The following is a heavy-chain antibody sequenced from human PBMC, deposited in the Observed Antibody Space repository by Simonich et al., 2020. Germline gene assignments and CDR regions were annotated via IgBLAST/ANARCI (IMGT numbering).Heavy chain of an antibody. D-gene: IGHD6-25*01. J-gene: IGHJ2*01. Sequence: QVQLVQSGAEVKKPGASVKVSCKASGYTFTGYYMHWVRQAPGQGLGWMGWINPNSGGTNYAQKLQGRVTMTRDTSISTAYMELSRLRSDDTAVYYCARGGLGHWYFDLWGRGTLVTVSS. CDR1: GYTFTGYY. V-gene: IGHV1-2*02. CDR3: ARGGLGHWYFDL. CDR2: INPNSGGT.